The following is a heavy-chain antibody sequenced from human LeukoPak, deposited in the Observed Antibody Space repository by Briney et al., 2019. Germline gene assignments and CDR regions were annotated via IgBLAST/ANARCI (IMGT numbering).Heavy chain of an antibody. Sequence: SQTLSLTCVISGDCVSSNSAAWTWIRQSPSRGFEWLGRTYYRSKWYNDYAVSVKSRITINPDTSRNQFSLQLNSVTPEDTAVYYCTREAVWGTSDYWAQGTLVTVSS. CDR1: GDCVSSNSAA. J-gene: IGHJ4*02. CDR2: TYYRSKWYN. D-gene: IGHD3-16*01. CDR3: TREAVWGTSDY. V-gene: IGHV6-1*01.